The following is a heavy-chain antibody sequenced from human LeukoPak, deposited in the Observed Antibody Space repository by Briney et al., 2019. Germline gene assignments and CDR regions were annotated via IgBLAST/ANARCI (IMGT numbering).Heavy chain of an antibody. V-gene: IGHV4-34*01. J-gene: IGHJ4*02. CDR3: ARGGAYCGGDCYFDY. CDR1: GGSFSGYY. Sequence: SETLSLTCAVYGGSFSGYYWSWIRQPPGKGLEWIGEINHSGSTNYNPSLKSRVTIPVDTSKNQFSLKLSSVTAADTAVYYCARGGAYCGGDCYFDYWGQGTLVTVSS. D-gene: IGHD2-21*02. CDR2: INHSGST.